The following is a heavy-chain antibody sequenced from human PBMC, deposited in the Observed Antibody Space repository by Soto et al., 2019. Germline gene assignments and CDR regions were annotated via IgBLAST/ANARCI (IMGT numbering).Heavy chain of an antibody. D-gene: IGHD2-2*01. CDR2: IYPGDSVT. Sequence: PGESLKISCKRFGYSFINFWIGWVRQMPGKGLEWMGLIYPGDSVTRYSPYFQGQVSISGDKSISTAYLQWSSLKASDTAMYYCARGLLVPSATPSPDYYYYGLDVWGQGTTVTVSS. V-gene: IGHV5-51*01. CDR1: GYSFINFW. CDR3: ARGLLVPSATPSPDYYYYGLDV. J-gene: IGHJ6*02.